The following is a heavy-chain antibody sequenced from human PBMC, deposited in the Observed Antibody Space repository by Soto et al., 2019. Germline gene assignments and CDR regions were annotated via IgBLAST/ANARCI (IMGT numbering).Heavy chain of an antibody. Sequence: ASVKVSCKAYAFSFTSHGISWVRQAPGQGLEWMGWISLYNGNTNYAQQFQGRVTMTTDTSTSTAYMELRSLRSDDTAMYFCAIYHLELFRFDYWGQGTLVTVSS. J-gene: IGHJ4*02. CDR1: AFSFTSHG. CDR3: AIYHLELFRFDY. CDR2: ISLYNGNT. D-gene: IGHD2-2*01. V-gene: IGHV1-18*04.